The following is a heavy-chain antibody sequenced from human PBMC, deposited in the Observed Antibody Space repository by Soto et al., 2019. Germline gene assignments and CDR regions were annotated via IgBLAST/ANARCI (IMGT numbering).Heavy chain of an antibody. Sequence: ASVKVSCKAYAFSFTSHGISWVRQAPGQGLEWMGWISLYNGNTNYAQQFQGRVTMTTDTSTSTAYMELRSLRSDDTAMYFCAIYHLELFRFDYWGQGTLVTVSS. J-gene: IGHJ4*02. CDR1: AFSFTSHG. CDR3: AIYHLELFRFDY. CDR2: ISLYNGNT. D-gene: IGHD2-2*01. V-gene: IGHV1-18*04.